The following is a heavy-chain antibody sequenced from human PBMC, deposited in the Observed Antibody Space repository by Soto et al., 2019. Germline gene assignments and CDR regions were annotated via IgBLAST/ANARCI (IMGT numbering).Heavy chain of an antibody. CDR2: IYWSGNT. D-gene: IGHD4-17*01. V-gene: IGHV4-31*03. J-gene: IGHJ3*02. CDR3: ARGAADYGDAFDI. Sequence: QVQLEESGPGLVKPSQTLSLTCTVSGGSTSSGGYYWTWIRQHPGKGLEWIGYIYWSGNTYYNPSLKSRGTIAVDTSSTELSLKLSSVTAADTAVYFCARGAADYGDAFDIWGQGTKVTVSS. CDR1: GGSTSSGGYY.